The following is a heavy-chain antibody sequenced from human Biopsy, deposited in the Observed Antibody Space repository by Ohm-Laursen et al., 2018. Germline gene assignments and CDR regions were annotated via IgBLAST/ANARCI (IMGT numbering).Heavy chain of an antibody. V-gene: IGHV1-8*01. CDR2: MSPNTGNT. CDR1: GYTFTSHD. Sequence: ASVKVSCKASGYTFTSHDINWVRQATGQGLEWMGWMSPNTGNTVYAQRFQDRVTMTSDTSTGTAYMELTSLTSDDTAVYVCARWETTLGRSLDSWGQGTLVAVSS. J-gene: IGHJ4*02. CDR3: ARWETTLGRSLDS. D-gene: IGHD1-26*01.